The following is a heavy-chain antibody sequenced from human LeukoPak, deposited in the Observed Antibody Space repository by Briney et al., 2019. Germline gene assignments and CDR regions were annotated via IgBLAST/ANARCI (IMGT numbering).Heavy chain of an antibody. Sequence: EASVKVSCKASGCTFTGYYMHWVRQAPGQGLEWMGWISPNSGGTNYAQNFQGRVTMTRDTSISTAYMELSRLRSDDTAVYYCAREYYDSSGYYPYYFDYWGQGTLVTVSS. V-gene: IGHV1-2*02. CDR2: ISPNSGGT. D-gene: IGHD3-22*01. CDR1: GCTFTGYY. J-gene: IGHJ4*02. CDR3: AREYYDSSGYYPYYFDY.